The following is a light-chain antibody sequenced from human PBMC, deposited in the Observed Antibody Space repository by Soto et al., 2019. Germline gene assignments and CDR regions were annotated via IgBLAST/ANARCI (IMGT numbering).Light chain of an antibody. CDR2: GAS. Sequence: EIVLTQSPGTLSLSPGERATLSCRASQSVSSSFLAWYQQKPGQAPRLLIYGASSRATGIPGRFSGSGSGTDFTLTISRLEPEEFAVYYCQQYGGSPITFGQGTRLEIK. V-gene: IGKV3-20*01. J-gene: IGKJ5*01. CDR1: QSVSSSF. CDR3: QQYGGSPIT.